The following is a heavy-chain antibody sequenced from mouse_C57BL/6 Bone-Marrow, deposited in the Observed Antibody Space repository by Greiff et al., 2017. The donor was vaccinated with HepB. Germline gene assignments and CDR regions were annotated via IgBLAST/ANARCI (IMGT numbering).Heavy chain of an antibody. CDR2: IDPANGNT. CDR3: ARGIYYDYDNSSMDY. CDR1: GFNIKNTY. Sequence: VQLKQSVAELVRPGASVKLSCTASGFNIKNTYMHWVKQRPEQGLEWIGRIDPANGNTKYAPKFQGKATITADTSSNTAYLQLSSLTSEDTAIYYCARGIYYDYDNSSMDYWGQGTSVTVSS. J-gene: IGHJ4*01. V-gene: IGHV14-3*01. D-gene: IGHD2-4*01.